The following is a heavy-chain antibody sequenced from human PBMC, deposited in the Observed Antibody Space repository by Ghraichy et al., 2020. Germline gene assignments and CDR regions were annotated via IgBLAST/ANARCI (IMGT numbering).Heavy chain of an antibody. D-gene: IGHD5-24*01. CDR1: CGSVTTPGYY. J-gene: IGHJ3*02. Sequence: SETLSLTCTVSCGSVTTPGYYWAWVRQQPEKGLEWIGYMYVTGDTYYSPSFRSRATISFDTSQNHFSLEMKSVTAADTATYYCAREDRYGTSPRYAFDIWGQGTTVTVAS. CDR3: AREDRYGTSPRYAFDI. CDR2: MYVTGDT. V-gene: IGHV4-31*03.